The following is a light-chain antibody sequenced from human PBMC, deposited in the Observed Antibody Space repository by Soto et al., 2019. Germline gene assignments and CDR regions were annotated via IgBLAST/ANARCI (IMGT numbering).Light chain of an antibody. CDR3: QQYGNSPIT. Sequence: VLTQSPATLSLSPGERATLSCVASQSVSRVNLAWYQQKPGLAPRLLIYDAPFRASGIPDRFSGSGSGTDFTLTISRLESEDFAVYYCQQYGNSPITFGQGTRLEIK. CDR1: QSVSRVN. J-gene: IGKJ5*01. CDR2: DAP. V-gene: IGKV3D-20*01.